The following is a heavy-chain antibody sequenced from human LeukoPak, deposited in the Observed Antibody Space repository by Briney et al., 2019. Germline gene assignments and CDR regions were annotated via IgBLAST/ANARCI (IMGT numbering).Heavy chain of an antibody. CDR3: ARRVIRDFRDAFDI. D-gene: IGHD4-11*01. CDR1: GYSFTTDW. Sequence: GESLKISCKGSGYSFTTDWIGWVRQMPGKGLEWMGMIYPGNSEIRHSPSFQGQVTISADKSISTAYLQWSSLQASDTAMYYCARRVIRDFRDAFDIWGQGTMVTVSS. J-gene: IGHJ3*02. CDR2: IYPGNSEI. V-gene: IGHV5-51*01.